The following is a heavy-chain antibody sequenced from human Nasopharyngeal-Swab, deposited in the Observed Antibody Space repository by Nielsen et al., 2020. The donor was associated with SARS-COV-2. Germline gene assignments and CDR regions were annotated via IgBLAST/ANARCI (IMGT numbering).Heavy chain of an antibody. CDR3: ARMGYCSGGSCYSSKGGWKFDP. CDR2: INPNSGGT. V-gene: IGHV1-2*02. CDR1: GYNFTTYD. J-gene: IGHJ5*02. Sequence: ASVKVSCKASGYNFTTYDFNWVRQSTGQGLEWMGWINPNSGGTNYAQKFQGRVTMTRDTSISTAYMEPSRLRSDDTAVYYCARMGYCSGGSCYSSKGGWKFDPWGQGTLVTVSS. D-gene: IGHD2-15*01.